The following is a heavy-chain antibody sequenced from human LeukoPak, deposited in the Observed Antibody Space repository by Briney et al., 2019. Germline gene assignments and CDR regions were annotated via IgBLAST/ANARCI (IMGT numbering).Heavy chain of an antibody. CDR3: TRGVDYYENSGTIDY. CDR2: IWYDGSNK. CDR1: GFTFSDYG. D-gene: IGHD3-22*01. Sequence: GGSLRLSCTASGFTFSDYGMHWVRQPPGKGLEWVAIIWYDGSNKTYEDSVKGRFTISRDNSKNTLYLQMNSLRAEDTAVYYCTRGVDYYENSGTIDYWGQGTLVTVSS. V-gene: IGHV3-33*01. J-gene: IGHJ4*02.